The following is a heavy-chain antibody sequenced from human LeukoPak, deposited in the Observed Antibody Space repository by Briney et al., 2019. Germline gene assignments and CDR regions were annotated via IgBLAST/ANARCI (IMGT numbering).Heavy chain of an antibody. CDR2: ISGSGIST. Sequence: PGGPLRLSCAASGFTFSSYAMSWVRQAPGKGLEWVSTISGSGISTYYADSVKGRFTISRDNSKNTLYLQMNSLRAEDTAVYYCAKAMGDYGLGFDIWGQGTMVTVPS. CDR1: GFTFSSYA. CDR3: AKAMGDYGLGFDI. D-gene: IGHD4-17*01. J-gene: IGHJ3*02. V-gene: IGHV3-23*01.